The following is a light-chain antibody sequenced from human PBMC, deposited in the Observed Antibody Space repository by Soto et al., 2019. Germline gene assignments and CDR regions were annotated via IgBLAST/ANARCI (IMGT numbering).Light chain of an antibody. J-gene: IGKJ1*01. CDR2: VAS. Sequence: EMVMTQSPATLSVSPGERATLSCRASQSVSSYLAWYQQKPGQPPRLLIYVASTRAAGIPARFSGSGSGTEFTLTINSLQSADFAVYYWQQYKDWPPRFGQGTKVEIK. CDR1: QSVSSY. CDR3: QQYKDWPPR. V-gene: IGKV3-15*01.